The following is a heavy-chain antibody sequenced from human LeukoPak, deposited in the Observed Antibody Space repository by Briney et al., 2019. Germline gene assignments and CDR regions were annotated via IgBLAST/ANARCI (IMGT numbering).Heavy chain of an antibody. J-gene: IGHJ4*01. CDR3: AKDHKYRIAAAGRGWYFDY. D-gene: IGHD6-13*01. CDR1: GFTFSSYG. CDR2: IRYDGSNK. Sequence: PGGPLRLSCAASGFTFSSYGMHWVRQAPGKGLEWVAFIRYDGSNKYYADSVKGRFTISRDNSKNTLYLQMNSLRAEDTAVYYCAKDHKYRIAAAGRGWYFDYW. V-gene: IGHV3-30*02.